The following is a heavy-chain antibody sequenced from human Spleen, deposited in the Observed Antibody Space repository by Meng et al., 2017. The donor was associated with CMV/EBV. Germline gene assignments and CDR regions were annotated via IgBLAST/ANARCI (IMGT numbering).Heavy chain of an antibody. CDR3: AKGSKWVDP. V-gene: IGHV3-23*03. J-gene: IGHJ5*02. CDR1: GFPFSSYS. CDR2: VFTDSSKK. Sequence: LSCGASGFPFSSYSMTWVRQAPGKGLEWVSVVFTDSSKKHYADSVKGRFTISRDDSNNRVYLQMNSLRADDTAVYYCAKGSKWVDPWGQGTLVTVSS. D-gene: IGHD3-10*01.